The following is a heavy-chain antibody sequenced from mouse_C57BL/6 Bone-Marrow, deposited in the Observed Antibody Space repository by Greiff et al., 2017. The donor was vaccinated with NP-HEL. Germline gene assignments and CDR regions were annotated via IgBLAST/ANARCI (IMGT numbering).Heavy chain of an antibody. V-gene: IGHV1-54*01. Sequence: QVQLQQSGAELVRPGTSVKVSCKASGYAFTNYLIEWVKQRPGQGLEWIGVINPGSGGTNYNEKFKGKATLTADKSSSTAYMQLSSLTSEDSAVYFCARRGITTVVAGAMDYWGQGTSVTVSS. D-gene: IGHD1-1*01. CDR1: GYAFTNYL. J-gene: IGHJ4*01. CDR3: ARRGITTVVAGAMDY. CDR2: INPGSGGT.